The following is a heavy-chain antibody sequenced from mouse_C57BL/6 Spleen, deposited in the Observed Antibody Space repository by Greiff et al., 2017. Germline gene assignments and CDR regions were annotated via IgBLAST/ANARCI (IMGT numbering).Heavy chain of an antibody. Sequence: DVKLVESGPELVKPGASVKISCKASGYSFTGYYMNWVKQSPEKSLEWIGELNPSTGGTTYNQKFKAKATLTVDKSSSTAYMQLKSLTSEDSAVYYCARNYYGSSGDAMDYWGQGTSVTVSS. D-gene: IGHD1-1*01. J-gene: IGHJ4*01. CDR3: ARNYYGSSGDAMDY. CDR2: LNPSTGGT. V-gene: IGHV1-42*01. CDR1: GYSFTGYY.